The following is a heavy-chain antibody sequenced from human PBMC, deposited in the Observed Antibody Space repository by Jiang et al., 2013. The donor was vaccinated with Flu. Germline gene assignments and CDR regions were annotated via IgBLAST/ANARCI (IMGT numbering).Heavy chain of an antibody. J-gene: IGHJ4*02. CDR1: GGSISSYY. V-gene: IGHV4-59*01. CDR2: IYYSGST. D-gene: IGHD2-15*01. Sequence: PGLVKPSETLSLTCTVSGGSISSYYWSWIRQPPGKGLEWIGYIYYSGSTNYNPSLKSRVTISVDTSKNQFSLKLSSVTAADTAVYYCARGVFYCSGGSCSYYFDYWGQGTLVTVSS. CDR3: ARGVFYCSGGSCSYYFDY.